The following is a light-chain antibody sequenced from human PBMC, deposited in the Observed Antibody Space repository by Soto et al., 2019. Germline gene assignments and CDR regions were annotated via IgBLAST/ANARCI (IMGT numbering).Light chain of an antibody. CDR3: SSYAASNNFYFV. CDR1: SSDVGGYNY. V-gene: IGLV2-8*01. J-gene: IGLJ3*02. Sequence: QSALTQPPSASGSPGQSVTISCTGTSSDVGGYNYVSWYQQYPGRAPKLMIYEVTKRPSGVPDRLSGSKSGNTASLTVSGLQDEDEADYYCSSYAASNNFYFVFGGGTKLTVL. CDR2: EVT.